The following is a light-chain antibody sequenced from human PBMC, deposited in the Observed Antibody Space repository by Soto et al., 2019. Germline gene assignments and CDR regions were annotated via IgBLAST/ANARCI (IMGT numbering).Light chain of an antibody. CDR1: QSVSSAY. Sequence: EIVLTQSPGTLSLSPGDSATLSCRASQSVSSAYVAWYQQKPGQAPRLLIHGPSSRATGIPDRFSASGSGTDFTLTISRLEPEDFAVYYCQQYVSSPLPFGQGTKVDIK. J-gene: IGKJ1*01. CDR3: QQYVSSPLP. V-gene: IGKV3-20*01. CDR2: GPS.